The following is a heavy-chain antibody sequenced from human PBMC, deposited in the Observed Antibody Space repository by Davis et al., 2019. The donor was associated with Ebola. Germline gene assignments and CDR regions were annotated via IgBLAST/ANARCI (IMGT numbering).Heavy chain of an antibody. CDR3: ASNLGSGSYFTY. Sequence: GFNVRSNYMSWVRQPPGKGLEWIGEIYHICTANYNPSLQSRLTISVDKSRNHFSLTLNSATAADTAVYYCASNLGSGSYFTYWGHGTLVTVST. V-gene: IGHV4-4*02. D-gene: IGHD3-10*01. CDR2: IYHICTA. J-gene: IGHJ4*01. CDR1: GFNVRSNY.